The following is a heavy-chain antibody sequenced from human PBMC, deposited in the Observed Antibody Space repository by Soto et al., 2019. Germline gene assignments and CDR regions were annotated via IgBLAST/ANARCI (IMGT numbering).Heavy chain of an antibody. CDR3: AKDIGSSCWYGDATHDH. V-gene: IGHV3-30*18. CDR1: GFTFGSYG. CDR2: ISYDGSNK. J-gene: IGHJ4*02. D-gene: IGHD6-13*01. Sequence: PGRPLRLSCAASGFTFGSYGMHWVRQAPGKGLERVAVISYDGSNKYYADSVKGRFTISRDNSKNTLYLQMNSLRAEDTAVYYCAKDIGSSCWYGDATHDHCGPGTLATDPS.